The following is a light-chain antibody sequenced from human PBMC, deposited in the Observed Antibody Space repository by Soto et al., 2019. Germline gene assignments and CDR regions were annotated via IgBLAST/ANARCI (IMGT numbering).Light chain of an antibody. CDR3: QQRNVWPPIT. Sequence: EIVSTQSPSTLSLSPGERATLSCRASQSIHTSLAWYQQKSGKPPRLVIYDSTLRANGVPDRFGGSGSGTEFTLTINSLEPEDFAVYYCQQRNVWPPITFGQGTRLETK. CDR1: QSIHTS. CDR2: DST. J-gene: IGKJ5*01. V-gene: IGKV3-11*01.